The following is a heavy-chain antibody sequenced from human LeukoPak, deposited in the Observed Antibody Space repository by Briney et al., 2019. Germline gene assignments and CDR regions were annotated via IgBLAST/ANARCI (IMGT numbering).Heavy chain of an antibody. Sequence: GGSLRLSCAASGFTFDDYAMHWVRQAPGKGLEWVSGISWNSGSIGYADSVKGRFTISRDNAKNSLYLQMNSLRAEDTALYYCARENYYDSSGYYYGRFDPWGQGTLVTVSS. D-gene: IGHD3-22*01. CDR3: ARENYYDSSGYYYGRFDP. V-gene: IGHV3-9*01. CDR2: ISWNSGSI. J-gene: IGHJ5*02. CDR1: GFTFDDYA.